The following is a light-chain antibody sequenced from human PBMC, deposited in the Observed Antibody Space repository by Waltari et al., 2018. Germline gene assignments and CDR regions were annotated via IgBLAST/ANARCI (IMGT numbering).Light chain of an antibody. Sequence: QSVLTQPPSASGTPGQRVPISCSGTSSHPGNNVVNWYQQVPGTAPKLLIYRNDLRPSGVPDRFSASKSGTSASLAISGLQSEDEAEYYCASWDDSLNGHWVFGGGTKVTVL. V-gene: IGLV1-44*01. CDR3: ASWDDSLNGHWV. J-gene: IGLJ3*02. CDR1: SSHPGNNV. CDR2: RND.